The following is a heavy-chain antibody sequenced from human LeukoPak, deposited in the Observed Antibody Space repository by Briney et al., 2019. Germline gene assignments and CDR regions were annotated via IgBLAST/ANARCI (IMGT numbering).Heavy chain of an antibody. J-gene: IGHJ3*02. D-gene: IGHD6-13*01. CDR3: AVGYSSSYDAFDI. CDR2: INPNSGGT. CDR1: GYTFTGYY. Sequence: EASVKVSCKASGYTFTGYYMHWVRQAPGQGLEWMGRINPNSGGTNYAQKFQGRVTMTRDTSISTAYMELSRLRSDDTAVYYCAVGYSSSYDAFDIWGQGTMVTASS. V-gene: IGHV1-2*06.